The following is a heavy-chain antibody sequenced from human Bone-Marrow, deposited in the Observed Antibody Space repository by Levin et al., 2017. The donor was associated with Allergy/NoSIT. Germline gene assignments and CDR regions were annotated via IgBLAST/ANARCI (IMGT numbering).Heavy chain of an antibody. D-gene: IGHD5-18*01. Sequence: GESLKISCQGSGNTFSTEWIAWVRQMPGKGLEMMGVVYPRDSNTRYSPSFQGQVTFSADKSISTVYLQWTSLKASDTAIYYCARQTSGYDALDVWGQGTMVAVSS. CDR2: VYPRDSNT. CDR3: ARQTSGYDALDV. V-gene: IGHV5-51*01. CDR1: GNTFSTEW. J-gene: IGHJ3*01.